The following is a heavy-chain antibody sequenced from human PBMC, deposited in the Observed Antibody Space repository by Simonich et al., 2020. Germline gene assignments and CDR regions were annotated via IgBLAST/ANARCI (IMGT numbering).Heavy chain of an antibody. CDR3: ARWIAVAGTGAYGMDV. Sequence: EVQLVESGGGLVKPGGSLRLSCAASGFTFSSYSMNWVRQAPGKWLVGVSSISSSSGYIYYADSVKGLFTISRDNSKNSLYLQMKSLRAEDTAVYYCARWIAVAGTGAYGMDVWGQGTTVTVSS. D-gene: IGHD6-19*01. J-gene: IGHJ6*02. V-gene: IGHV3-21*01. CDR2: ISSSSGYI. CDR1: GFTFSSYS.